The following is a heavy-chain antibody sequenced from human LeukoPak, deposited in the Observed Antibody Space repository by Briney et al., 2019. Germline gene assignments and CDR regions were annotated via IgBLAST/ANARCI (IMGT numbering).Heavy chain of an antibody. V-gene: IGHV4-34*01. CDR2: INHSGST. J-gene: IGHJ3*02. CDR3: ARRRRSSSWYARGAFDI. D-gene: IGHD6-13*01. Sequence: SETLSLTCAVYGGSFSGYYWSWIRQPPGKGLEWIGEINHSGSTNYNPSLKSRVTISVDTSKNQFSLKLSSVTAADTAVYYCARRRRSSSWYARGAFDIWGQGTMVTVSS. CDR1: GGSFSGYY.